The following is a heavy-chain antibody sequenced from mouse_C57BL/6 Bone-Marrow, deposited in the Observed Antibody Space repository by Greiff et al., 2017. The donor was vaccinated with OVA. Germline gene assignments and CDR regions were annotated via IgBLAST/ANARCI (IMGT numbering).Heavy chain of an antibody. CDR3: ARIYDPYAMDY. V-gene: IGHV5-16*01. CDR1: GFTFSDYY. CDR2: INYDGSST. J-gene: IGHJ4*01. D-gene: IGHD2-3*01. Sequence: EVKLVESEGGLVQPGSSMKLSCTASGFTFSDYYMAWVRQVPEKGLEWVANINYDGSSTYYLDSLQSRFIISRDNAKNILYLQMSSLKSEDTATYYCARIYDPYAMDYWGQGTSVTVSS.